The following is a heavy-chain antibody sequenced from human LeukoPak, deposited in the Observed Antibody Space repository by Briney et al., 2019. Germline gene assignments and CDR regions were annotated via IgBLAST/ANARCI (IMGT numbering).Heavy chain of an antibody. CDR3: AKDLIAYSYGYAGRSNSDY. CDR1: GFTVSNSF. D-gene: IGHD5-18*01. Sequence: GGSLRLSCAASGFTVSNSFMTWVRQAPGKGLERVSVIYSGGDTYYTDSVKGHFTISRDNSKNTLYLQMNSLRAEDTAIYYCAKDLIAYSYGYAGRSNSDYWGQGTLVTVSS. CDR2: IYSGGDT. J-gene: IGHJ4*02. V-gene: IGHV3-53*01.